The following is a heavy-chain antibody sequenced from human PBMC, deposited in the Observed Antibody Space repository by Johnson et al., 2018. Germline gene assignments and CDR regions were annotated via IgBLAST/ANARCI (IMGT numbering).Heavy chain of an antibody. V-gene: IGHV1-69*01. Sequence: QVQLVQSGAEVKKPGSSVTVSCKASGGTFSSYAISWVRQAPGQGLEWMGGIIPIFGTANYAQKFQGRVTITADESTSTAYMELSSLRSGDTAVYYLARREHYDSSEEAYYYYYGMDVWGQGTTVTVSS. D-gene: IGHD3-22*01. CDR1: GGTFSSYA. CDR3: ARREHYDSSEEAYYYYYGMDV. J-gene: IGHJ6*02. CDR2: IIPIFGTA.